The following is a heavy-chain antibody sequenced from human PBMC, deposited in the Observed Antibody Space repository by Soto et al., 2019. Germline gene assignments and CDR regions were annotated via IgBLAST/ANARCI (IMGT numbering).Heavy chain of an antibody. CDR1: GFTFSSYA. Sequence: EVQLLESGGGLVQPGGSLTLSCAASGFTFSSYAMSWVRQAPGKGLEWVSAISGGGKDRFYADSVRGRFTISRANSRNTLYLHMNSLIAEDTAVHYCARSLFIASTDTEPFDSWGQGTLVTVSS. CDR3: ARSLFIASTDTEPFDS. CDR2: ISGGGKDR. D-gene: IGHD6-13*01. J-gene: IGHJ4*02. V-gene: IGHV3-23*01.